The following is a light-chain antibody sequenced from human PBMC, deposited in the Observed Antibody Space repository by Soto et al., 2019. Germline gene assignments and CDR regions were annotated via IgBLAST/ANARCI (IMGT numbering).Light chain of an antibody. J-gene: IGKJ3*01. Sequence: EIVLTQSPGTLSLSPGERATLSCRASQSVSSNYLAWYQQRPGQAPRLLIFGASYRATGIPDRFSGSGSGTDFTLTISRLEPEDFAVYYCQHCGSSPPEFTFGPGTRVDSK. CDR3: QHCGSSPPEFT. CDR2: GAS. CDR1: QSVSSNY. V-gene: IGKV3-20*01.